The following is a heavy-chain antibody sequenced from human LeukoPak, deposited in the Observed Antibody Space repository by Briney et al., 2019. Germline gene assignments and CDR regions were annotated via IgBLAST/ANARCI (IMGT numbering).Heavy chain of an antibody. CDR3: ARRGFTGTETYDAFDI. D-gene: IGHD3/OR15-3a*01. CDR2: IYPGDSDT. V-gene: IGHV5-51*01. CDR1: GYRFTSYS. Sequence: GESLKISCKGSGYRFTSYSIGWVRQMPGKGLEWMGIIYPGDSDTTYSPSFQGQVTISADKSISTAYLQWSSLKASDTAMYYCARRGFTGTETYDAFDIWGQGTMVTVSS. J-gene: IGHJ3*02.